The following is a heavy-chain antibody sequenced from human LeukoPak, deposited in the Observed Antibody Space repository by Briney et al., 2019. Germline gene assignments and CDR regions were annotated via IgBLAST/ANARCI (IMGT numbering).Heavy chain of an antibody. CDR3: ARLASECGGDCRQVWYYGMDV. J-gene: IGHJ6*04. V-gene: IGHV4-61*01. D-gene: IGHD2-21*02. CDR1: GGSVSSGSYY. Sequence: SETLSLTCTVSGGSVSSGSYYWSWIRQPPGKGLEWIGYIYYSGSTNYNPSLKSRVAISVDTSKNQFSLKLSSVTAADTAVYYCARLASECGGDCRQVWYYGMDVWGKGTTVTVSS. CDR2: IYYSGST.